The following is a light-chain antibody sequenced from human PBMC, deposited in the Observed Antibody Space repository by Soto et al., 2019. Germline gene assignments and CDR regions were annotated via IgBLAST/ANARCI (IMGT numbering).Light chain of an antibody. CDR3: TSYATGGTHV. CDR2: DVS. CDR1: NSDIGGYNI. J-gene: IGLJ1*01. V-gene: IGLV2-14*01. Sequence: QSVLTQPASVSGCPGQSITLSCTGTNSDIGGYNIVSWYQQHPGKAPKLMIYDVSIRPSGVSDRFSGSKSANTASLTISGLQPEDEADDYCTSYATGGTHVFGTGTKVTVL.